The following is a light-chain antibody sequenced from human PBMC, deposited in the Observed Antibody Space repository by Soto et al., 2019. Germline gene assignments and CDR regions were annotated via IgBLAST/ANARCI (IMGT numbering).Light chain of an antibody. CDR1: QSVSSSY. CDR3: QKHDAAPLT. Sequence: EIVLSQSPGTLSLSPGERATLSCRASQSVSSSYLAWYQQNPGQAPRLLIYGASSRATGIPDRFSGSGSGTDFTLTISSLQPEDVATYYCQKHDAAPLTFGGGTMVDVK. J-gene: IGKJ4*01. V-gene: IGKV3-20*01. CDR2: GAS.